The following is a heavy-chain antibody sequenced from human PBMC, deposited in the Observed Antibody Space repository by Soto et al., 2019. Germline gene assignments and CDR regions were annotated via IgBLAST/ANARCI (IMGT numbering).Heavy chain of an antibody. CDR2: ISGYNGNT. Sequence: QVQLVQSGGEVKKPGTSVKVSCKASGYTFTSYGISWVRQAPGQGLEWMGWISGYNGNTNYAQKFQGRVTMTTDTSTTTADMELRSLSSDDTAVYYCARMGDGPYDYDGLDVWGPGTTVTVSS. V-gene: IGHV1-18*01. CDR1: GYTFTSYG. J-gene: IGHJ6*02. CDR3: ARMGDGPYDYDGLDV. D-gene: IGHD3-16*01.